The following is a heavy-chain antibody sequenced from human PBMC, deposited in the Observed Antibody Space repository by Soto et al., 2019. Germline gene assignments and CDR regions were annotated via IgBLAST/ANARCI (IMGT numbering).Heavy chain of an antibody. CDR2: INHSGST. J-gene: IGHJ4*02. Sequence: PSETLSLTCAVYGGSFSGYYWSWIRQPPGKGLEWIGEINHSGSTNYNPSLKSRVTISVDTSKNQFSLKLSSVTAADTAVYYCARGGVAATVDDYWGQGTLVTVSS. V-gene: IGHV4-34*01. CDR1: GGSFSGYY. CDR3: ARGGVAATVDDY. D-gene: IGHD2-15*01.